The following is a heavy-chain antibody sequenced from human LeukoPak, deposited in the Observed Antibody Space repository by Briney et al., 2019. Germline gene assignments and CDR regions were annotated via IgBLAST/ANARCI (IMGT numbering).Heavy chain of an antibody. D-gene: IGHD3-22*01. Sequence: SETLSLTCTVSGGSISSFYWSWIRQPPGKGLEWIGHIYYSGSTNYNPSLKSRVTISVDTTKNQFSLKLSSVTAADTAVYYCARGNRGYYYDSSGYCDYWGQGTLVTVSS. J-gene: IGHJ4*02. CDR3: ARGNRGYYYDSSGYCDY. V-gene: IGHV4-59*12. CDR1: GGSISSFY. CDR2: IYYSGST.